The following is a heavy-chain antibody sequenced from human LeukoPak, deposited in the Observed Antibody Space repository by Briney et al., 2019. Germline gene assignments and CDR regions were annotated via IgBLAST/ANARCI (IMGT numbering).Heavy chain of an antibody. D-gene: IGHD1-26*01. CDR3: ARVGRSGTDYEY. Sequence: SQTLSLTCAISRDSVSSNSATWDWITQSPSRGLEWLGRTYYRSKWYNDYAVSVKSRITINPDTSKNQFSLHLNSVTPEDTAVYYCARVGRSGTDYEYWGQGTLVTVSS. V-gene: IGHV6-1*01. J-gene: IGHJ4*02. CDR1: RDSVSSNSAT. CDR2: TYYRSKWYN.